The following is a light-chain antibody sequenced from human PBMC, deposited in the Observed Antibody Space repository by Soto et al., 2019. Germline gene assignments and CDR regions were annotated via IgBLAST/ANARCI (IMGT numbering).Light chain of an antibody. CDR2: DDN. CDR1: NIGSKS. J-gene: IGLJ1*01. V-gene: IGLV3-21*02. CDR3: ATWDDSLNDYV. Sequence: SYELTQPPSVSVAPGQTARITCGGNNIGSKSVHWYQQKPGQAPVLVVYDDNDRPSGIPERFSGSDSGNTATLTISRVEAGDEADYYCATWDDSLNDYVFATGTKLTVL.